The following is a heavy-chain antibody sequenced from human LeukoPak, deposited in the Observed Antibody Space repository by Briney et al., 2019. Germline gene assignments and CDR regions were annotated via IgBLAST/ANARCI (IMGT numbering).Heavy chain of an antibody. CDR3: AKSGLLWFGEFSDAFDI. CDR2: ISGSGGST. Sequence: GGSLRLSCAASGFTFSSYAMSWVRQAPGKGLEWVSAISGSGGSTYYADFVKGRFTISRDNSKNTLYLQMNSLRAEDTAVYYCAKSGLLWFGEFSDAFDIWGQGTMVTVSS. V-gene: IGHV3-23*01. CDR1: GFTFSSYA. D-gene: IGHD3-10*01. J-gene: IGHJ3*02.